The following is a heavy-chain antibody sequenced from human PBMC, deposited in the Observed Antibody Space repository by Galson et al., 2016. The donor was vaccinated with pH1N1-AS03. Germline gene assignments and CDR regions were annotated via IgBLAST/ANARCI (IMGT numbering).Heavy chain of an antibody. CDR2: IGTYT. D-gene: IGHD4-17*01. J-gene: IGHJ4*02. CDR1: GYTFTNYG. Sequence: SVKVSCKASGYTFTNYGISWVRQAPGQGLEYMGWIGTYTIYAQKLQGRVTLTTDTSTTTAYMELRSLRSDDTAVYYCARGPSTTVTTWCLDSWGQGTPVTVSS. V-gene: IGHV1-18*01. CDR3: ARGPSTTVTTWCLDS.